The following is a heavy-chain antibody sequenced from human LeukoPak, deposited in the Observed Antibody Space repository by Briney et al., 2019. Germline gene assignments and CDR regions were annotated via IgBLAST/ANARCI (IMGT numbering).Heavy chain of an antibody. CDR2: INHSGST. V-gene: IGHV4-34*01. Sequence: SETLSLTCAVYGGSFSGYYWSWIRQPPGKGLEWIGEINHSGSTNYNPSLKSRVTISVDTSENQFSLKLSSVTAADTAVYYCARARRGSSTSGDFDYWGQGTLVTVSS. CDR1: GGSFSGYY. CDR3: ARARRGSSTSGDFDY. J-gene: IGHJ4*02. D-gene: IGHD2-2*01.